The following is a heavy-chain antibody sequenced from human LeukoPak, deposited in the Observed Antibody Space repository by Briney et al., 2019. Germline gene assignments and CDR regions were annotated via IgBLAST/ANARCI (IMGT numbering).Heavy chain of an antibody. Sequence: PSETLSLTCTVSGGSISSGSYYWSWIRQPAGKGLEWIGRIYTSGSTNYNPSLKSRVTISVDTSKNQFSLKLSSVTAADTAAYYCARVHTFGGVIVITGDAFDIWGQGTMVTVSS. CDR1: GGSISSGSYY. V-gene: IGHV4-61*02. J-gene: IGHJ3*02. CDR3: ARVHTFGGVIVITGDAFDI. CDR2: IYTSGST. D-gene: IGHD3-16*02.